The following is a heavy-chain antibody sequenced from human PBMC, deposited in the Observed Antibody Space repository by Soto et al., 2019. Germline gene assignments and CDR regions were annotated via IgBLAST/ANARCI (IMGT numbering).Heavy chain of an antibody. D-gene: IGHD3-16*01. J-gene: IGHJ4*02. CDR2: IYWDDDK. CDR1: GFSLSTSGVG. V-gene: IGHV2-5*02. Sequence: QITLKESGPTLVKPTQTLTLTCTFSGFSLSTSGVGVGWIRQPPGKALEGLVIIYWDDDKRYSPSLRSRLTISKATSKNQLVLIMTNVHTEDNAQYFCAHRRIGVSQWNYGDFDYWGQGILVTVSS. CDR3: AHRRIGVSQWNYGDFDY.